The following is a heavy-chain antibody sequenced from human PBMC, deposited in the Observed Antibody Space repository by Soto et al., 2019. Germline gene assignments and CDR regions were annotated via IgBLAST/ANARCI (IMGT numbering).Heavy chain of an antibody. V-gene: IGHV3-74*01. CDR2: INPDGSAT. D-gene: IGHD5-18*01. CDR3: GRGGSDSPMAPGY. Sequence: GGSLKLSCAASGVTFRSYWMHWVRQAPGKGLVWVSRINPDGSATNYADSVKGRFTISRDNAKNTLYLQMNSLRAEDTAVFYCGRGGSDSPMAPGYWGQGTLVTVSS. J-gene: IGHJ4*02. CDR1: GVTFRSYW.